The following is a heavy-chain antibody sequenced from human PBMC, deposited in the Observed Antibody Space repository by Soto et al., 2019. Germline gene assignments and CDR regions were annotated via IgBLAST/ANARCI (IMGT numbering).Heavy chain of an antibody. V-gene: IGHV1-3*01. D-gene: IGHD5-18*01. CDR2: INAGNGNT. Sequence: GASVKVSCKASGYTFTSYAMHWVRQAPGQRLEWMGWINAGNGNTKYSQKFQGRVTITRDTSASTAYMELSSLRSEDTAVYYCARTPPAWIQLPYGMDVWGQGTTVTVSS. J-gene: IGHJ6*02. CDR3: ARTPPAWIQLPYGMDV. CDR1: GYTFTSYA.